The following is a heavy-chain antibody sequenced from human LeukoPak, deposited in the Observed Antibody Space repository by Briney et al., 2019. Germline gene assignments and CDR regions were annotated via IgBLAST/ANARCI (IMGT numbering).Heavy chain of an antibody. CDR1: GFTFSTYP. CDR3: ARVRSGYYFDY. CDR2: ISGGSGTI. J-gene: IGHJ4*02. Sequence: QPGGSLRLSCAASGFTFSTYPISWVRQAPGKGLEWVSYISGGSGTIKDADSVKGRSTISRDNAKNSLYLQMNSLRDEDTAVYYCARVRSGYYFDYWSQGTLVTVSS. D-gene: IGHD3-10*01. V-gene: IGHV3-48*02.